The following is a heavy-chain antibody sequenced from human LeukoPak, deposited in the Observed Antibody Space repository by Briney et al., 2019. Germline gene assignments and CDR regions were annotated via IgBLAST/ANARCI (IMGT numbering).Heavy chain of an antibody. CDR1: GGSFNTYA. V-gene: IGHV1-69*13. Sequence: SVKVSCKASGGSFNTYAISWVRQAPGQGLEWMGGIIPMFGTTKYAQNFQGRVTIPADESTSTAYMELSSLRSEDTAVYYCASGHIVVVTAQEFAHKWFDPWGQGTQVTVSS. CDR3: ASGHIVVVTAQEFAHKWFDP. D-gene: IGHD2-21*02. CDR2: IIPMFGTT. J-gene: IGHJ5*02.